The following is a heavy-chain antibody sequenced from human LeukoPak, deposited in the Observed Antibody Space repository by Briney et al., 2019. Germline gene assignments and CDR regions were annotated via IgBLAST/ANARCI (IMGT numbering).Heavy chain of an antibody. CDR1: GFTIRSYE. CDR3: AELGITMIGGV. D-gene: IGHD3-10*02. CDR2: ISSSGSTI. V-gene: IGHV3-48*03. J-gene: IGHJ6*04. Sequence: GGSLRLSCAASGFTIRSYEMNWVRQAPGKGLGWVSYISSSGSTIYYADSVKGRFTISRDNAKNSLYLQMNSLRAEDTAVYYCAELGITMIGGVWGKGTTVTISS.